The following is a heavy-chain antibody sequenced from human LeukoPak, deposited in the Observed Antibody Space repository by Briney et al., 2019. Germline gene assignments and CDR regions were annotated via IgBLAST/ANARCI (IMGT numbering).Heavy chain of an antibody. CDR2: IYYSGST. Sequence: SETLSLTCTVSGGSISSSSYYWGWIRQPPGKGLEWIGSIYYSGSTYYNPSLKSRVTISVDTSKNQFSLKLSSVTAADTAVYYCARGVATTGAKFFDYWGQGTLVTVSS. D-gene: IGHD6-13*01. J-gene: IGHJ4*02. CDR1: GGSISSSSYY. CDR3: ARGVATTGAKFFDY. V-gene: IGHV4-39*07.